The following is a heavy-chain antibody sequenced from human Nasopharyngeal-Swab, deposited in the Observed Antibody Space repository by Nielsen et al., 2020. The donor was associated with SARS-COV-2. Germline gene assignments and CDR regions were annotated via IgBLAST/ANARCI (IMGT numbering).Heavy chain of an antibody. CDR1: GFTFSSYW. Sequence: GESLKISCAASGFTFSSYWMSWVRQAPGKGLEWVSSISAISSYIWYADSVKGRFTISRDNAENSLYLQMNNLRADDTAVYYCARTAAFCGGDCYSEFFQHWGQGTLVTVSS. CDR3: ARTAAFCGGDCYSEFFQH. V-gene: IGHV3-21*01. J-gene: IGHJ1*01. CDR2: ISAISSYI. D-gene: IGHD2-21*02.